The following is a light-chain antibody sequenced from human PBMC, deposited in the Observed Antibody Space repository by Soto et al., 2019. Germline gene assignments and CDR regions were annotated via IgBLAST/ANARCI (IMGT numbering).Light chain of an antibody. CDR1: QSVSSNY. Sequence: EIVLTQSPGTLSLSPGERATLSCRASQSVSSNYLAWYQQKPGQAPRLLIYGVSSRATGIPDRLSGSGSGTDFTLTISRLEPEDFAVYYCQQYDSSPYTFGQGTKLEIK. CDR3: QQYDSSPYT. J-gene: IGKJ2*01. V-gene: IGKV3-20*01. CDR2: GVS.